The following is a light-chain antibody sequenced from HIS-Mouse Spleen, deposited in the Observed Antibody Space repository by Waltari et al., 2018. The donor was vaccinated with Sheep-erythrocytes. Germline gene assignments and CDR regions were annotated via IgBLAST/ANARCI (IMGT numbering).Light chain of an antibody. CDR1: QSISSY. Sequence: DIQMTQSPSSLSASVGDRVTITCRASQSISSYLNRYQQKPGNAPKLLIYAASSLQSGVPSRFSGSGSGTDFTLTISSLQPEDFATYYCQQSYSTPYTFGQGTKLEIK. CDR2: AAS. CDR3: QQSYSTPYT. V-gene: IGKV1-39*01. J-gene: IGKJ2*01.